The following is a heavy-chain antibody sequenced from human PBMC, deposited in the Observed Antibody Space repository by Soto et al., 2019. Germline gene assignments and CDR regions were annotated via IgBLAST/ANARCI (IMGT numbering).Heavy chain of an antibody. J-gene: IGHJ6*02. D-gene: IGHD2-15*01. Sequence: ASVKVSCKASGGTFSSYAISWVRQAPGQGLEWMGGIIPIFATPNYAQKFQGRVTITADESTSTAYMELSSLRSEDTAVYYCARADCSGGSCYSTNYYYGMDVWGQGTTVTVSS. V-gene: IGHV1-69*13. CDR3: ARADCSGGSCYSTNYYYGMDV. CDR1: GGTFSSYA. CDR2: IIPIFATP.